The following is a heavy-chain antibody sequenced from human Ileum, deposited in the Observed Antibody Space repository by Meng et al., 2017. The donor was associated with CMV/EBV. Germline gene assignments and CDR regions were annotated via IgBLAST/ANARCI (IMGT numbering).Heavy chain of an antibody. CDR1: GLTFSKMW. D-gene: IGHD3-3*01. CDR2: IKSKTDGGTT. V-gene: IGHV3-15*01. J-gene: IGHJ4*02. CDR3: STAIPPTHFRFLGWLTHF. Sequence: GGSLRLSCAASGLTFSKMWMSWVRQVPGKGLEWVGRIKSKTDGGTTDYAAPVKDRFIISRDDSKGTLYLEMNSLKTEDTAVYYCSTAIPPTHFRFLGWLTHFWGQGTLVTVSS.